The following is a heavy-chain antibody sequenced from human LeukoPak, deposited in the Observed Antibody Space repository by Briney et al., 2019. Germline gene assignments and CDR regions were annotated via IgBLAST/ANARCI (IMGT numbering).Heavy chain of an antibody. CDR3: ARVSWAAGGLGY. D-gene: IGHD6-13*01. J-gene: IGHJ4*02. Sequence: ASVKVSCKAAGYTFSDYYVQWVRLAPGQGLEWMGWINPDSGVTNFVQKFQGRVTMTREKSISTAYMELTSLRFDDTAVYYCARVSWAAGGLGYWGQGTLVTVSP. V-gene: IGHV1-2*02. CDR1: GYTFSDYY. CDR2: INPDSGVT.